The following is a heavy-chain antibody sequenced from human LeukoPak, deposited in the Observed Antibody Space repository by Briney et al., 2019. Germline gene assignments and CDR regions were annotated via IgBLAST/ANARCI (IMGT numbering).Heavy chain of an antibody. Sequence: GGSLRLSCAASGFTFSSYAMSWVRQAPGKGLEWVSAISGSGGSTYYADSVKGRFTISRDNSKNTLYLQMNSLRAEDTAVYYWAKVRMWTHYYMDVWGKGTTVTVCS. CDR1: GFTFSSYA. V-gene: IGHV3-23*01. J-gene: IGHJ6*03. CDR3: AKVRMWTHYYMDV. D-gene: IGHD3/OR15-3a*01. CDR2: ISGSGGST.